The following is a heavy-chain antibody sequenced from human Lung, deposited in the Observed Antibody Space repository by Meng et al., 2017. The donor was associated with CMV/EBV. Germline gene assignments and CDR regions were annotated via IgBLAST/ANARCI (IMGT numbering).Heavy chain of an antibody. CDR1: GYTFTSYY. CDR2: INPSGGST. CDR3: ARGIAVAIGGFDP. J-gene: IGHJ5*02. V-gene: IGHV1-46*01. Sequence: SVXVSXXASGYTFTSYYMHWVRQAPGQGLEWMGIINPSGGSTSYAQKFQGRVTMTRDTCTSTVYMELSSLRTEETAVYYCARGIAVAIGGFDPWGQGTXVTVSS. D-gene: IGHD6-19*01.